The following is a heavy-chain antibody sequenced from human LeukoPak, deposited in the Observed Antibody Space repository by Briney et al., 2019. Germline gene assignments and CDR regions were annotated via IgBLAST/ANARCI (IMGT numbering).Heavy chain of an antibody. CDR3: AKTNGYYSD. Sequence: GGSLRLSCAASGFTLRSNGMNWVGQAPGKGLEWVSGISGSGGTTYYADSVKGRFTISRDNSKNSLSLQVSSLRAEDTAVYYCAKTNGYYSDWGQGTLVTVSS. V-gene: IGHV3-23*01. CDR1: GFTLRSNG. D-gene: IGHD3-22*01. J-gene: IGHJ4*02. CDR2: ISGSGGTT.